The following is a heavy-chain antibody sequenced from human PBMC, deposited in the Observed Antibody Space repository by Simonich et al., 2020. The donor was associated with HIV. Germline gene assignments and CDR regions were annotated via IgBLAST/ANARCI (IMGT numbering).Heavy chain of an antibody. CDR2: GNPNSGGT. D-gene: IGHD1-26*01. CDR3: ATHGPGSYSSALDI. J-gene: IGHJ3*02. CDR1: GYTFPDYK. V-gene: IGHV1-2*06. Sequence: QVQLVQSGAEVKKPGASVKVSCTASGYTFPDYKIHWVRQAPGQGLGWMGRGNPNSGGTDYPQKFQGRVTMTRDKSITTAYMELSRLRSDDTAFYYCATHGPGSYSSALDIWGQGTMVTVSS.